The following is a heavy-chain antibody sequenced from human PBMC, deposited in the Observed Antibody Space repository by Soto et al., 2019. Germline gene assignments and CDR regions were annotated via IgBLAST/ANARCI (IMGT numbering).Heavy chain of an antibody. J-gene: IGHJ3*02. CDR2: VSYSGST. CDR3: ARGYYDSRGQSNTFDI. Sequence: HSQTLSLTCSVSAASLSTSYCSWIRQSPVKGLEWIAYVSYSGSTNYNPSLKSRVTMSVDTSKNQFSLKLTSVTAADTAVYYCARGYYDSRGQSNTFDIWGQGRMVT. CDR1: AASLSTSY. D-gene: IGHD3-22*01. V-gene: IGHV4-59*01.